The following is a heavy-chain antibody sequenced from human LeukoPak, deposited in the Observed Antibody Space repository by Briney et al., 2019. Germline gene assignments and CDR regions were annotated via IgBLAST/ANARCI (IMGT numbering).Heavy chain of an antibody. CDR3: AEYSRYYFDY. CDR1: GGSFSGYY. Sequence: PSETLSLTCAVYGGSFSGYYWSWIRQPPGKGLEWIGEINHSGSTNYNPSLKSRVTISVGTSKNQFSLKLSSVTAADTAIYYCAEYSRYYFDYWGQGTLVTVSS. CDR2: INHSGST. D-gene: IGHD6-6*01. V-gene: IGHV4-34*01. J-gene: IGHJ4*02.